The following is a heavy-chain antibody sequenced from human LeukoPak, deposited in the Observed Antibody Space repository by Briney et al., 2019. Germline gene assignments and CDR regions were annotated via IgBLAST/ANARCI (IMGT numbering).Heavy chain of an antibody. CDR3: ARATWAVSVYQLLGFDP. CDR1: GDSVSSNSAA. D-gene: IGHD2-2*01. V-gene: IGHV6-1*01. CDR2: TYYRSKWYN. Sequence: SQTLSLTCAISGDSVSSNSAAWNWIRQSPSRGLEWLGRTYYRSKWYNDYAVSVKSRITINPDTSKNQFSLQLNSVTPEDTAVYYCARATWAVSVYQLLGFDPWGQGTLVTVSS. J-gene: IGHJ5*02.